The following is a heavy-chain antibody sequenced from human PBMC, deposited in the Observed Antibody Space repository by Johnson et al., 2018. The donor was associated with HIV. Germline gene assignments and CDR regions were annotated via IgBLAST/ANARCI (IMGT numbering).Heavy chain of an antibody. CDR3: ARVPGSRAGDAFDV. D-gene: IGHD1-1*01. Sequence: QVQLVESGGGVVQPGRSLRLSCAASGFSFSSYGMHWVRQAPGKGLEWVAVISHDGNKIFYADSVKGRFTISRDNSKNTLYLHMKSLRVEDTALYYCARVPGSRAGDAFDVWGTGTMVTVSS. V-gene: IGHV3-30*03. CDR1: GFSFSSYG. CDR2: ISHDGNKI. J-gene: IGHJ3*01.